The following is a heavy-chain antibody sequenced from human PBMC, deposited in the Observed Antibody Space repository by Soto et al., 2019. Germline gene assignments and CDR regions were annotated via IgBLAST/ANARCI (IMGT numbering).Heavy chain of an antibody. J-gene: IGHJ6*02. V-gene: IGHV1-3*01. CDR1: GYSNTHYG. D-gene: IGHD3-9*01. CDR2: INADNGDT. CDR3: AGVIRYFDFHIAV. Sequence: QVQLVQSGAEVREPGASVKLSCRASGYSNTHYGTHWLRQAPGQGLEWMAWINADNGDTKYSQSFQGRVTLRRDTSENTVYMDLSSLRSDDTAVYYCAGVIRYFDFHIAVWGQGTTVTVS.